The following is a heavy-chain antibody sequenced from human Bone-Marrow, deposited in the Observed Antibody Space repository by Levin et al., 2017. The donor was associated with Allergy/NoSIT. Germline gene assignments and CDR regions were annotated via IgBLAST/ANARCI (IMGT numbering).Heavy chain of an antibody. J-gene: IGHJ6*03. CDR3: ARLADRGYYYYMDV. CDR2: IVPIFGTP. D-gene: IGHD5-12*01. V-gene: IGHV1-69*13. Sequence: ASVKVSCKASGGTFSSYTINWVRQAPGQGLEWMGGIVPIFGTPNYAQKFQGRVTITADESTTTAYMELSSLISEDTAVYYCARLADRGYYYYMDVWGKGTTVTVSS. CDR1: GGTFSSYT.